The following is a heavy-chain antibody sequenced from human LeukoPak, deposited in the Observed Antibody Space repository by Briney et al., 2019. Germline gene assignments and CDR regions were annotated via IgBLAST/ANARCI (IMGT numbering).Heavy chain of an antibody. CDR2: IYPVDSDT. D-gene: IGHD3-22*01. CDR1: GYIFSTYW. Sequence: GESLQISCKGSGYIFSTYWIAWVRQVPGKALECMVIIYPVDSDTRYSPSFQGQVTISADKSVSTAYLHWSSLKASDTAIYYCARPNITSYYDSRGSDAFDVWGQGTMVTVS. V-gene: IGHV5-51*01. J-gene: IGHJ3*01. CDR3: ARPNITSYYDSRGSDAFDV.